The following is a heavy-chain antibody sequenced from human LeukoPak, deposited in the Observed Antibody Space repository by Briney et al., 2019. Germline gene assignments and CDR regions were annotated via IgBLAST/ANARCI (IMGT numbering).Heavy chain of an antibody. D-gene: IGHD6-13*01. Sequence: ASVKVSCKASGGTFSSYAISWVRQAPGQGPEWMGGIIPIFGTANYAQKFQGRVTITADESTSTAYMELSSLRSEDTAVYYCARGGSSWYGDYYYYYGMDVWGQGTTVTVSS. CDR1: GGTFSSYA. CDR2: IIPIFGTA. J-gene: IGHJ6*02. CDR3: ARGGSSWYGDYYYYYGMDV. V-gene: IGHV1-69*13.